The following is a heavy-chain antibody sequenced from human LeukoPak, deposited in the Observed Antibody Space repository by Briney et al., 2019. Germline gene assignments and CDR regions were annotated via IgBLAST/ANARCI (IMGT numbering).Heavy chain of an antibody. Sequence: PSETLSLTCTVSGGSISSGGYYWSWIRQHPGKGLEWIGYIYYSGSTYYNPSLKSRVTISVDTSKNQFSLKLSSVTAADTAVYYCARDVAAAGSSDWFDPWGQGTLVTASS. CDR1: GGSISSGGYY. CDR3: ARDVAAAGSSDWFDP. D-gene: IGHD6-13*01. CDR2: IYYSGST. J-gene: IGHJ5*02. V-gene: IGHV4-31*03.